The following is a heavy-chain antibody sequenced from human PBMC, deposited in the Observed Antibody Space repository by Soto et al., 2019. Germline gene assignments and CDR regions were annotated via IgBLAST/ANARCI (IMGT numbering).Heavy chain of an antibody. D-gene: IGHD3-22*01. Sequence: GVSLRLSCAASGFTFSSYWMSWLRQAPGKGLEWVANIKQDGSEKYYVDSVKGRFTISRDNAKNSLYLQMDSLRAEDTAVYYCARGPGGASLYYYDSGGYAYWGQGTLVTVSS. CDR1: GFTFSSYW. V-gene: IGHV3-7*05. J-gene: IGHJ4*02. CDR3: ARGPGGASLYYYDSGGYAY. CDR2: IKQDGSEK.